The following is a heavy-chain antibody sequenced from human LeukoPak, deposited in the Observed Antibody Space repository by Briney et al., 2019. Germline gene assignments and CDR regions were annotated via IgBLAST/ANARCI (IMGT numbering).Heavy chain of an antibody. V-gene: IGHV3-9*01. CDR1: GFTFDDYA. CDR2: ISWNSGSI. Sequence: GGTLRLSCAASGFTFDDYAMHWVRQAPGKGLEWVSGISWNSGSIGYADSVKGRFTISRDNAKNSLYLQMNSLRAEDTALYYCAKALEMATSKFDYWGQGTLVTVSS. CDR3: AKALEMATSKFDY. D-gene: IGHD5-24*01. J-gene: IGHJ4*02.